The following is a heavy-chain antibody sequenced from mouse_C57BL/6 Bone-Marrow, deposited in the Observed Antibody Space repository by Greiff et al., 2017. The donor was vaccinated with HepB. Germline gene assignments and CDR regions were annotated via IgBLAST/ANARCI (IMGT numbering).Heavy chain of an antibody. D-gene: IGHD1-1*01. V-gene: IGHV1-62-2*01. J-gene: IGHJ3*01. CDR1: GYTFTEDS. CDR2: FYPGSGSI. Sequence: QVQLQQSGAELVKPGASVKLSCTASGYTFTEDSIHWVKQRPGQGLEWIGWFYPGSGSIKYNAKFKGKATLTAAKSSNTVYMERSRMTSEAAAVYFCARHEVPITTGPSFAYWGQGTPVTVSA. CDR3: ARHEVPITTGPSFAY.